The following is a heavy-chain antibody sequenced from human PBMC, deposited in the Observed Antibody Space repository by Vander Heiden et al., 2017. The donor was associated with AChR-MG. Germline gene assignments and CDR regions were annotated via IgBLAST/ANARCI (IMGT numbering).Heavy chain of an antibody. V-gene: IGHV3-7*01. D-gene: IGHD1-1*01. CDR2: IKQDGSEK. CDR1: GFTFSSYW. J-gene: IGHJ4*02. CDR3: ARDRNLVRDAYNPEDY. Sequence: EVQLVESGGGLVQPGGSLRLSCAASGFTFSSYWMTWVRQAPGKGLEWVANIKQDGSEKNYVDSVKGRFTISRDNAKNSLYLQMNSLRAEDTAVYYCARDRNLVRDAYNPEDYWGQGTLVTVSS.